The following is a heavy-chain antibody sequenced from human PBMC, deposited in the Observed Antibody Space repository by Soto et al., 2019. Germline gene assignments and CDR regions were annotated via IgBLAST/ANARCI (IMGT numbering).Heavy chain of an antibody. D-gene: IGHD6-19*01. CDR1: GFTFSNYD. CDR2: ISRNADST. CDR3: AYSSGWFYAFDI. V-gene: IGHV3-23*01. J-gene: IGHJ3*02. Sequence: EVQLLESGGGLVQPGGSLRLSCAASGFTFSNYDMSWVRQAPGKGLEWVSSISRNADSTYYADSVKGRFTISRDNSKNTFFLQLNSLRDEDTAVYYCAYSSGWFYAFDIWGQGTMVTVSS.